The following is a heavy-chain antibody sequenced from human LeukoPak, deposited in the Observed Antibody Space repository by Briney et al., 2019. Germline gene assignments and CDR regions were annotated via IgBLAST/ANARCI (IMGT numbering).Heavy chain of an antibody. D-gene: IGHD1-26*01. CDR1: GGSFSSYY. V-gene: IGHV4-59*12. J-gene: IGHJ4*02. CDR2: IYYSGSI. CDR3: AVCSGSYSGFDY. Sequence: SETLSLTCAVYGGSFSSYYWSWIRQPPGKGLERIGYIYYSGSINYNPSLKSRVTISVDTSKNQFSLKLRSVTAAVTAVYYCAVCSGSYSGFDYWGQGTLVTVSS.